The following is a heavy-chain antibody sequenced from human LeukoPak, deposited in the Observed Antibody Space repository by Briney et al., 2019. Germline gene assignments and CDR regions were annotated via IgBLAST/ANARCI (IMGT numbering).Heavy chain of an antibody. CDR1: GYTFTSYY. CDR3: ARDPYTSVAGTHFDY. J-gene: IGHJ4*02. D-gene: IGHD6-19*01. V-gene: IGHV1-46*01. Sequence: ASVKVSCKASGYTFTSYYMHWVRQAPGQGLEWMGIINPNGGSTSYAQKFQGRVTMTRDTSTSTVYMELSSLRSEDTAVYYCARDPYTSVAGTHFDYWGQGTLVTVSS. CDR2: INPNGGST.